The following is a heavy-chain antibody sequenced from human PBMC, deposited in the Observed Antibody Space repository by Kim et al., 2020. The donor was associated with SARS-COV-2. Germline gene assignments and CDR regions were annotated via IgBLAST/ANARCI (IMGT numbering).Heavy chain of an antibody. Sequence: SETLSLTCTVSGGSISSSSYYWGWIRQPPGKGLEWIGSIYYSGSTYYNPSLKSRVTISVDTSKNQFSLKLSSVTAADTAVYYCAKDYSNYALGYFQHWGQGTLVTVSS. V-gene: IGHV4-39*02. J-gene: IGHJ1*01. CDR1: GGSISSSSYY. CDR2: IYYSGST. D-gene: IGHD4-4*01. CDR3: AKDYSNYALGYFQH.